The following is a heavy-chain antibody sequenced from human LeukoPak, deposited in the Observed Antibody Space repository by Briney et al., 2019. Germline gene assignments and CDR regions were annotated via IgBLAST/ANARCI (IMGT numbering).Heavy chain of an antibody. Sequence: SGGSLRLSCAASGFTFDRFTIHWVRQTPGKGLEWVSSISSSSSYIYYADSVKGRFTISRDNAKNSLYLQMNSLRAEDTAVYYCAKGFKVFLYSGIEYWGQGTLVTVSS. D-gene: IGHD1-26*01. CDR3: AKGFKVFLYSGIEY. CDR2: ISSSSSYI. V-gene: IGHV3-21*01. J-gene: IGHJ4*02. CDR1: GFTFDRFT.